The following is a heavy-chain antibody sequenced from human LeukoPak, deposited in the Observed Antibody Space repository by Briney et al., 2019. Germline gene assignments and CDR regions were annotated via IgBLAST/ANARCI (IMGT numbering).Heavy chain of an antibody. D-gene: IGHD6-19*01. CDR3: ARLTRNLYSSGWYATDDY. J-gene: IGHJ4*02. CDR2: IYYSGST. Sequence: SETLSLTCTVSGGSISSYYWSWVRQPPGKGLEWIGYIYYSGSTNYNPSLKSRVTISVDTSKNQFSLKLSSVTAADTAVYYCARLTRNLYSSGWYATDDYWGQGTLVTVSS. V-gene: IGHV4-59*08. CDR1: GGSISSYY.